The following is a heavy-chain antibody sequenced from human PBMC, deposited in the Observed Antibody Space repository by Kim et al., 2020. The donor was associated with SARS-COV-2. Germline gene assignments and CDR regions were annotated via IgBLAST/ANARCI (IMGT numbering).Heavy chain of an antibody. D-gene: IGHD1-1*01. V-gene: IGHV3-23*01. CDR2: ISGSGTAT. Sequence: GGSLRLSCAASGFTFSSSAMAWVRQAPGTGLEWISTISGSGTATYYADSVKGRFTISRDNSKNTLSLQLNSLRAEDTALYYCARRNNFYSDYWGRGTLVTVSS. CDR1: GFTFSSSA. J-gene: IGHJ4*02. CDR3: ARRNNFYSDY.